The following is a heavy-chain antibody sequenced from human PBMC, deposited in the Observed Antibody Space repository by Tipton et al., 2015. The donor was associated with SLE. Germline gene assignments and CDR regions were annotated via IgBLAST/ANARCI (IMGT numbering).Heavy chain of an antibody. D-gene: IGHD7-27*01. J-gene: IGHJ4*02. CDR1: GFTFSSYT. CDR2: ISYDGSNK. Sequence: SLRLSCAASGFTFSSYTMHWVRQAPGKGLEWVAVISYDGSNKYYADSVKGRFTISRDSSKNTLSLQMSGLRAEDTAVYYCAREGNWAGEVDYWGQGTLVTVSS. V-gene: IGHV3-30*04. CDR3: AREGNWAGEVDY.